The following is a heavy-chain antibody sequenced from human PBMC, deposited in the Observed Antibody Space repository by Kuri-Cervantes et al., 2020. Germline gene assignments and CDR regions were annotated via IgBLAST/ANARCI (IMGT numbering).Heavy chain of an antibody. CDR3: ARGVPLGYCSGGSCYASAFDI. CDR2: ISAYNGNT. J-gene: IGHJ3*02. CDR1: GYTFTSYG. Sequence: ASVKVSCKASGYTFTSYGISWVRQAPGQGLEWMGWISAYNGNTNYAQKPQGRVTMTTDTSTSTAYMELRSLRSDDTAVYYCARGVPLGYCSGGSCYASAFDIWGQGTMVTVS. V-gene: IGHV1-18*01. D-gene: IGHD2-15*01.